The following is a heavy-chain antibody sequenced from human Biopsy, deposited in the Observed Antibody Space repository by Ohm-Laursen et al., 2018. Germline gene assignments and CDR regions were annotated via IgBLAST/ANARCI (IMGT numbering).Heavy chain of an antibody. D-gene: IGHD3-9*01. CDR1: GFSISSGYY. CDR3: ARDRFDLLTPNWFDP. J-gene: IGHJ5*02. V-gene: IGHV4-38-2*02. Sequence: GTLSLTCAVSGFSISSGYYWGWIRQPPGKGLEWIGSVYDSGKSYYNPSLKSRVTISVDVSKNQFSLKLSSVTAADTAVYYCARDRFDLLTPNWFDPWGQGTLVTVS. CDR2: VYDSGKS.